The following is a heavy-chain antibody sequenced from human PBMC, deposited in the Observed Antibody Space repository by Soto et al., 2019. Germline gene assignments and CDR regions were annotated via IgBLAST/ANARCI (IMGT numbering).Heavy chain of an antibody. CDR2: ISGSDDST. V-gene: IGHV3-23*01. CDR1: GFTFSSYA. CDR3: AKRSSSSTFDY. Sequence: GSLRLSCAASGFTFSSYAMSWVRQAPGKGLEWVSVISGSDDSTYYADSMKGRFTISRDNSKNTLYLQMNSLRAEDTAVYYCAKRSSSSTFDYWGQGTLVTVSS. J-gene: IGHJ4*02. D-gene: IGHD6-6*01.